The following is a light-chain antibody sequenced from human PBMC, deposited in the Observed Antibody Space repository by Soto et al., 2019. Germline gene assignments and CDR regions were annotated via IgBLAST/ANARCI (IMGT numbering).Light chain of an antibody. CDR2: GAA. V-gene: IGKV3-20*01. CDR1: QSISSSF. CDR3: QHYGDSRT. Sequence: ELVLTQSPGTLSLSPGERATLSCRASQSISSSFLAWYQQKPGQAPRLLIYGAASRATGIPDRFSGSESRTDFTLSISRLEPEDFAVYYCQHYGDSRTFGQGTKVEIK. J-gene: IGKJ1*01.